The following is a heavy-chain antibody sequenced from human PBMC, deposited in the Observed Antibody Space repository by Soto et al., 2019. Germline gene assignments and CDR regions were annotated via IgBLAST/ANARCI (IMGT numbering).Heavy chain of an antibody. CDR2: INPNSGGT. D-gene: IGHD2-15*01. Sequence: ASVKVSCKASGYTFTGYYMHWVRQAPGQGLEWMGWINPNSGGTNYAQKFQGWVNMTRDTSISTAYMELSRLRSDDTAVYYCARGYCSGGSCYSEASYDWFDPWGQGTLVTVSS. V-gene: IGHV1-2*04. CDR3: ARGYCSGGSCYSEASYDWFDP. CDR1: GYTFTGYY. J-gene: IGHJ5*02.